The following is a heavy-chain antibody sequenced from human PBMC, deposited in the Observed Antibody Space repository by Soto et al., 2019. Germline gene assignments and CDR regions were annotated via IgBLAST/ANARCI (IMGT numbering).Heavy chain of an antibody. CDR2: INHSGST. CDR1: GGSFSGYH. Sequence: QVQLQQWGAGLLKPSETLSLTCAVYGGSFSGYHWTWIRQPPGKGLEWIGEINHSGSTNYNPSLKSRVTISFDTSTTQFSLTLSSVTAADTAVYYCARGWGSTSDYWGQGTLVTVSS. D-gene: IGHD3-16*01. CDR3: ARGWGSTSDY. V-gene: IGHV4-34*01. J-gene: IGHJ4*02.